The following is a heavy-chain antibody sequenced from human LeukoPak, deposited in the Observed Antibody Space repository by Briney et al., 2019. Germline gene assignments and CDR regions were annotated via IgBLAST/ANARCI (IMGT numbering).Heavy chain of an antibody. V-gene: IGHV3-30-3*01. CDR3: ALCGVEQGNRIYLDS. CDR2: SSHDGANT. D-gene: IGHD1/OR15-1a*01. J-gene: IGHJ4*02. Sequence: GGSLTLSCAASGFALSRYAVLWVRHAPGKGLEWVTWSSHDGANTYSADFVKGRLTVSRDNAKNTLYLQMNRLTIHDTAVYYCALCGVEQGNRIYLDSWGQGTLVTVS. CDR1: GFALSRYA.